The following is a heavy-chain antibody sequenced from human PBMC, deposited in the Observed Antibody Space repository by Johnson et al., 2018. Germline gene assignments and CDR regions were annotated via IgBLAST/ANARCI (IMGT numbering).Heavy chain of an antibody. CDR3: TTDPPFASVVVTAVGAYFQH. V-gene: IGHV3-73*01. CDR1: GFTFRSYA. J-gene: IGHJ1*01. Sequence: EVQLVETGGGLVQXGGSLRLSCAASGFTFRSYAMHWVRQASGKGLEWVGRIRSTATSYATAYAASGKGRFTISRDDSKNTAYLQMNSLKTEDTAVYYCTTDPPFASVVVTAVGAYFQHWGQGTLVTVSS. CDR2: IRSTATSYAT. D-gene: IGHD2-21*02.